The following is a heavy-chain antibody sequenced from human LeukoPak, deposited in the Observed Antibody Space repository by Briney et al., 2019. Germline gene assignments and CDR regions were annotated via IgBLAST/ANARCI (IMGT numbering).Heavy chain of an antibody. CDR2: IYSGGST. CDR3: VYGDFVRTVNYFDY. CDR1: GFTVSSSY. V-gene: IGHV3-66*01. J-gene: IGHJ4*02. D-gene: IGHD4-17*01. Sequence: GGSLRLSCAASGFTVSSSYMSWVRQAPGKGLEWVSVIYSGGSTYYADSVRGRFTISRDNSKNSLFLQMTSLRAEDTALYYCVYGDFVRTVNYFDYWGQGTLVTVSS.